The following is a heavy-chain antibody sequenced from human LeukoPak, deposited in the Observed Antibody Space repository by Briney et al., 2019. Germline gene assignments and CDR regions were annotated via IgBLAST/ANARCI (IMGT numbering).Heavy chain of an antibody. CDR1: GYTFTSYG. V-gene: IGHV1-18*01. J-gene: IGHJ4*02. D-gene: IGHD3-10*01. CDR2: ISAYNGNT. CDR3: ARGGGTMVRGVIIKGYFDY. Sequence: GASVKVSCKASGYTFTSYGISWVRQAPGQGLEWMGWISAYNGNTNYAQKLQGRVTMTTGTSTSTAYMELRSLRSDDTAVYYCARGGGTMVRGVIIKGYFDYWGQGTLVTVSS.